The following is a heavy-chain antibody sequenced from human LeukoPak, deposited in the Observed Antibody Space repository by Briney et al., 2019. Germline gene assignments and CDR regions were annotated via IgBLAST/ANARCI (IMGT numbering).Heavy chain of an antibody. V-gene: IGHV4-34*01. CDR3: ARRPPRDRYYDSSGSLDY. CDR1: GGSFSGYY. D-gene: IGHD3-22*01. Sequence: SETLSLTCAVYGGSFSGYYWSWIRQPPGKGLEWIGEINHSGSTNYNPSLKSRVTISVDTSKNQFSLKLSSVTAADTAVYYCARRPPRDRYYDSSGSLDYWGQGTLVTVSS. J-gene: IGHJ4*02. CDR2: INHSGST.